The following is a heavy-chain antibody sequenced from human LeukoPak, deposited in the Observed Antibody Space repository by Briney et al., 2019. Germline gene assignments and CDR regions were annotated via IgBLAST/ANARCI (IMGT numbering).Heavy chain of an antibody. CDR2: ISGSSGII. V-gene: IGHV3-48*04. CDR1: GFTFNTYT. D-gene: IGHD6-13*01. Sequence: SGGSLRLSCAASGFTFNTYTMNWVRQAPGKGLEWVSYISGSSGIIDYADSVRGRFTISRDNAKNSLYLQMNSLRAEDTAVYYCARAGGQLVPGFLYYYYYGMDVWGQGTTVTVSS. J-gene: IGHJ6*02. CDR3: ARAGGQLVPGFLYYYYYGMDV.